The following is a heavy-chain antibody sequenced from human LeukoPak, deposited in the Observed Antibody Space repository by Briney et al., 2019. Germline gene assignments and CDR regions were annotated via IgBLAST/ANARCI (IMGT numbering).Heavy chain of an antibody. CDR2: MNPNSGNT. CDR1: GYTLTSYD. V-gene: IGHV1-8*01. J-gene: IGHJ5*02. Sequence: ASVKVSCKASGYTLTSYDINWVRQATGQGLEWMGWMNPNSGNTGYAQKFQGRVAMTRDTSISTAYMELSSLRSEDTAVYYCAKAGIVATMNADWFDPWGQGTLVTVSS. CDR3: AKAGIVATMNADWFDP. D-gene: IGHD5-12*01.